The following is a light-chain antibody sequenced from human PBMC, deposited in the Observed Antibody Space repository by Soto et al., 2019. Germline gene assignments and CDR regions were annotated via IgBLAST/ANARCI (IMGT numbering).Light chain of an antibody. CDR1: QSVGRRY. J-gene: IGKJ4*01. V-gene: IGKV3-20*01. CDR3: QHQGT. CDR2: DTS. Sequence: IVLTQSPGTLSLSPGERATISCRASQSVGRRYLAWYQQKPGQAPRLLIYDTSDMSSDIPDRFSGSGSVTDFTLTISRLVPEDFAVYYCQHQGTFGGGTKVEIK.